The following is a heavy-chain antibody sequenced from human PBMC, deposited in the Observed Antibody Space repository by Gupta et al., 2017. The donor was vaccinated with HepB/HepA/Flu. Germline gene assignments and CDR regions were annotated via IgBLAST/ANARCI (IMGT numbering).Heavy chain of an antibody. D-gene: IGHD6-19*01. V-gene: IGHV3-23*01. J-gene: IGHJ4*02. Sequence: EVHLLESGGGLVQPGGSLRLSCAASGFTFSSYAMSWVRQAPGKGLEWISAISANGINTYYSASVKGRFTITRDNSMHTVHLQMISRRAEDTAVYFCAKDHEMTVDRRSYFFDFWGQGTLVPVSS. CDR3: AKDHEMTVDRRSYFFDF. CDR2: ISANGINT. CDR1: GFTFSSYA.